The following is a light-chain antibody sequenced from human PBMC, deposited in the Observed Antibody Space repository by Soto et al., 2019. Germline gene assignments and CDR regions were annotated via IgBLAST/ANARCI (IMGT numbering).Light chain of an antibody. CDR1: QSLISSDGNTY. CDR3: MQTTHWPRT. J-gene: IGKJ1*01. CDR2: RVS. Sequence: DVVMTLCPLSLPVTLGQPASISCRSSQSLISSDGNTYLHWFQQRPGQSPRRLIYRVSNGDSGVPDRFSGSGSGTNVTLKISRVEAEDVGAYYCMQTTHWPRTFGQGTKVDLK. V-gene: IGKV2-30*01.